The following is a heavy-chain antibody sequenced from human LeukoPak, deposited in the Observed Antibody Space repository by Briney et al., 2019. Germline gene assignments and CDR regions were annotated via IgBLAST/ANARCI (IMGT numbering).Heavy chain of an antibody. D-gene: IGHD3-9*01. J-gene: IGHJ4*02. V-gene: IGHV3-23*01. CDR3: SKWGDYDVLAGYYDSDF. Sequence: GGSLRLSCAASGFTFSNYAMSWVRQAPGKGLEWVSAIVGSGGSTYYADSVKGRFTISRDNSKNTLFLQMNSLRVEDTALYYCSKWGDYDVLAGYYDSDFWGQGTLVTVSS. CDR2: IVGSGGST. CDR1: GFTFSNYA.